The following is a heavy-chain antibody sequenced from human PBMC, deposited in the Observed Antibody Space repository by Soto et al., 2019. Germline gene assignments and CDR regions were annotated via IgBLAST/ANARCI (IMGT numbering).Heavy chain of an antibody. J-gene: IGHJ4*02. CDR2: IYYTGST. V-gene: IGHV4-39*01. D-gene: IGHD6-13*01. CDR1: GDSISRGSYY. CDR3: ARRRGVGGSWFFDY. Sequence: SETLSLTCIVSGDSISRGSYYWGWIRQPPGKGLEWIGSIYYTGSTNYNPSLKSRVIISVDTSKNQFSLKLNSVTAADTAVYYCARRRGVGGSWFFDYWGQGTLVTVSS.